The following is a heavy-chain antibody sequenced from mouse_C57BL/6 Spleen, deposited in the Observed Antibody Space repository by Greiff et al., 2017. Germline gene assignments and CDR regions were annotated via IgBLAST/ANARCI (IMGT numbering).Heavy chain of an antibody. V-gene: IGHV5-6*01. CDR3: ARQGYGNYFDY. CDR1: GFTFSSYG. D-gene: IGHD2-10*02. CDR2: ISSGGSYT. J-gene: IGHJ2*01. Sequence: EVQLVESGGDLVKPGGSLKLSCAASGFTFSSYGMSWVRQTPDKRLEWVATISSGGSYTYYPDSVKGRFTISRDNAKNTLYLQMSSLKSEDTAMXYCARQGYGNYFDYWGQGTTLTVSS.